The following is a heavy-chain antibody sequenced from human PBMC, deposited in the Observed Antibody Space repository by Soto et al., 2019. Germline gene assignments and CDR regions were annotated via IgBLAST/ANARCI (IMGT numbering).Heavy chain of an antibody. CDR2: ISYDGSNI. Sequence: GGSLRLSCAASGFTFSIYGMHWVRQAPGQGLEWVAVISYDGSNIYYADSVKGRFTISRDNSKNTLYLQMNSLRVEDTAVYYCARDRGYKAFHNWGQGTIVTASS. D-gene: IGHD5-18*01. CDR1: GFTFSIYG. CDR3: ARDRGYKAFHN. J-gene: IGHJ3*02. V-gene: IGHV3-30*03.